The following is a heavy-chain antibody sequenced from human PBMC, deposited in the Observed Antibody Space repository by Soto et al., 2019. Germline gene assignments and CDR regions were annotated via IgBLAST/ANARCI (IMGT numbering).Heavy chain of an antibody. J-gene: IGHJ6*02. CDR3: ARDMDPETARYYYYGMDV. CDR2: ISAYNGNT. Sequence: ASVKVSCKASGYTFTSYGISWVRQAPGQGLDWMGWISAYNGNTNYAQKLQGRVTMTTDTSTSPAYMELRSLRSDDTAVYYCARDMDPETARYYYYGMDVWGQGTTVTVSS. CDR1: GYTFTSYG. V-gene: IGHV1-18*01.